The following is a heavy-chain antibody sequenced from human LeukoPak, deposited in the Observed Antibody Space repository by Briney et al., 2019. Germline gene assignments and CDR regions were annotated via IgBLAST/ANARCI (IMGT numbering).Heavy chain of an antibody. CDR3: ARDRAPPSSWYFDY. CDR1: GFTVSNNY. V-gene: IGHV3-66*01. J-gene: IGHJ4*02. Sequence: GGSLRLSCAVSGFTVSNNYMSWVRQAPGKGLEWVSVIYSGGSTYYADSVKGRFTISRDNSKNTLYLHMNNLRAEDTAVYYCARDRAPPSSWYFDYWGQGTLVTVSS. CDR2: IYSGGST. D-gene: IGHD6-13*01.